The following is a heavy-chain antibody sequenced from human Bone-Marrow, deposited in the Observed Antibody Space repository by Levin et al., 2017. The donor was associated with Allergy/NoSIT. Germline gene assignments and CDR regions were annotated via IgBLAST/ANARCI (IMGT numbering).Heavy chain of an antibody. V-gene: IGHV3-9*01. Sequence: PGGSLRLSCAASGFTFDDYAMHWVRQAPGKGLEWVSGLNWNSGSIGYADSVKGRFTISRDNAKNSLYLQMDSLRVEDTAFYYCAKDAGSYSNYPDYWGQGILVTVSS. CDR1: GFTFDDYA. J-gene: IGHJ4*02. CDR2: LNWNSGSI. D-gene: IGHD1-26*01. CDR3: AKDAGSYSNYPDY.